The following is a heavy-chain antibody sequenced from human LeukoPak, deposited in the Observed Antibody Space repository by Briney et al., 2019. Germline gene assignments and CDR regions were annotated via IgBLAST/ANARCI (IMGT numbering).Heavy chain of an antibody. Sequence: ASVKVSCKASGYTFTSYGIGWVRQAPGQGLEWMGWISAYNGNTNYAQKLQGRVTMTTDTSTSTAYMELRSLRSDDTAVYYCARGVIFGVVLDAFDIRGQGTMVTVSS. D-gene: IGHD3-3*01. CDR2: ISAYNGNT. V-gene: IGHV1-18*01. J-gene: IGHJ3*02. CDR3: ARGVIFGVVLDAFDI. CDR1: GYTFTSYG.